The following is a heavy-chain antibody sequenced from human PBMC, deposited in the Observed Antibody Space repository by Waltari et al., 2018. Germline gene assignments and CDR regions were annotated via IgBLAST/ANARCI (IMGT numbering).Heavy chain of an antibody. V-gene: IGHV4-61*02. Sequence: QVQLQESGPGLVKPSQTLSLTCTVSGGSISSGSYYWSWIRQPAGKGLEWIGRIYTSGSTNYNPSLKSRCTIPVDTSKNQFSLKLSSVTAADTAVYYCAVMTTVIGGYYYYGMDVWGQGTTVTVSS. CDR3: AVMTTVIGGYYYYGMDV. J-gene: IGHJ6*02. D-gene: IGHD4-4*01. CDR1: GGSISSGSYY. CDR2: IYTSGST.